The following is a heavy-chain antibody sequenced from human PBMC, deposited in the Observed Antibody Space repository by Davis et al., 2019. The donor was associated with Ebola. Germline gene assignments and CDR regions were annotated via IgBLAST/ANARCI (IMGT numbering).Heavy chain of an antibody. CDR2: IYYSGST. D-gene: IGHD3-16*02. Sequence: GSLRLSCTVSGGSISSYYWSWIRQPPGKGLEWIGYIYYSGSTNYNPSLKSRVTISVDTSKNQFSLKLSSVTAADTAVYYCARSLMITFGGVIVRSWYFDLWGRGTLVTVSS. J-gene: IGHJ2*01. V-gene: IGHV4-59*01. CDR3: ARSLMITFGGVIVRSWYFDL. CDR1: GGSISSYY.